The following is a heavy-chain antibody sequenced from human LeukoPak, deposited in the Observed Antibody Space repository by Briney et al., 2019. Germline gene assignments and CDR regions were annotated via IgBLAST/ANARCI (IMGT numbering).Heavy chain of an antibody. D-gene: IGHD3-22*01. CDR1: GFTFSSYG. CDR2: ISYDGSNK. Sequence: GGSLRLSCAASGFTFSSYGMHWVRQAPGKGLEWVAVISYDGSNKYYADSVKGRFTISRDNARNTLYLQMNSLRAEDTAVYYCARGDIYYDSSGRREFDQADKYYGMDVWGQGTTVTVSS. V-gene: IGHV3-30*03. CDR3: ARGDIYYDSSGRREFDQADKYYGMDV. J-gene: IGHJ6*02.